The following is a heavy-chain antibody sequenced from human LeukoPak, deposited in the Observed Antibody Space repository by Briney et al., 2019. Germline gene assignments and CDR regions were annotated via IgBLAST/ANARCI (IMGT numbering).Heavy chain of an antibody. CDR3: ARDHDYVWGGYRSHNRPSWFDP. Sequence: ASVKVSCKASGYTFTSYGISWVRQAPGQGLEWMGWISAYNGNTNYAQKLQGRVTMTTDTSTSTAYMELRSLRSDDTAVYYCARDHDYVWGGYRSHNRPSWFDPWGQGTLVTVSS. D-gene: IGHD3-16*02. CDR1: GYTFTSYG. J-gene: IGHJ5*02. V-gene: IGHV1-18*01. CDR2: ISAYNGNT.